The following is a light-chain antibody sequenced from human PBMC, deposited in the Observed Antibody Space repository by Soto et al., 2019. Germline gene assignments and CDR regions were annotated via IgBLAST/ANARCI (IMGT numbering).Light chain of an antibody. CDR3: QTWDTGISVV. J-gene: IGLJ2*01. Sequence: QPVLTQSPSASASLGASVKLTCNLSSGHSNYAIAWHQQQPEKGPRYLMKLNNDGSHSKGDGIPDRFSGSSSGAERYLTISSLQSEDESDYYCQTWDTGISVVFGGGTKVTVL. V-gene: IGLV4-69*01. CDR2: LNNDGSH. CDR1: SGHSNYA.